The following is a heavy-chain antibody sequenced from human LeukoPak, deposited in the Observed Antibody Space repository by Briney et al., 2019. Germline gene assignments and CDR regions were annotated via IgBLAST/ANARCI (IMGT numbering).Heavy chain of an antibody. J-gene: IGHJ4*02. CDR3: ARGKSGSYSPFDY. V-gene: IGHV3-30*09. CDR1: GFTFSSSA. Sequence: GGSLRLSCAASGFTFSSSAMPWVRQAPGKGLEWLAVISYDGSNKYYADSVKGRFAISRDNSKNTLYLQMNSLRAEDTAVYYCARGKSGSYSPFDYWGQGTLVTVSS. CDR2: ISYDGSNK. D-gene: IGHD1-26*01.